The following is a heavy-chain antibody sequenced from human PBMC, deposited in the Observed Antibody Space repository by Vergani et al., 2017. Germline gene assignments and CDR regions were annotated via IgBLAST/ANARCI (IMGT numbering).Heavy chain of an antibody. CDR2: ISWNSNSI. CDR3: AKELDNSYRGGWFDT. J-gene: IGHJ5*02. CDR1: GFTSAGYA. Sequence: EVQLEESGGGLVLPGRSLRLSCVASGFTSAGYAMLWVRQAPGKGLAWVSGISWNSNSIGYADSVKGRFTISRDNAKNSLYLQMNSLRAEDTALYYCAKELDNSYRGGWFDTWGKGTLVTVSS. D-gene: IGHD1-1*01. V-gene: IGHV3-9*02.